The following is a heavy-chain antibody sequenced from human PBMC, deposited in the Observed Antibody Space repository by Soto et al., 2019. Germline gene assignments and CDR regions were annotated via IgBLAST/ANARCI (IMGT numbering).Heavy chain of an antibody. CDR3: AREGLLRGGAFDI. CDR1: NYTFTRYG. D-gene: IGHD3-10*01. Sequence: QVPLVQSGPEVKKPGASVKVSCKASNYTFTRYGLSWVRQAPGQGLEWMGWISSYNGKTNYARRLQGRVTMTTDTSTTTAYMELRGLRSDDTAVYYCAREGLLRGGAFDIWGQGTVVTVSS. J-gene: IGHJ3*02. V-gene: IGHV1-18*04. CDR2: ISSYNGKT.